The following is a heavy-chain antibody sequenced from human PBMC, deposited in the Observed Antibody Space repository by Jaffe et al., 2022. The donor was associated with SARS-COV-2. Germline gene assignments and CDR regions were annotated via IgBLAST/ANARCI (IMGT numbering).Heavy chain of an antibody. CDR2: IYTSGST. CDR3: ARTVAPPVYFDY. V-gene: IGHV4-61*02. Sequence: QVQLQESGPGLVKPSQTLSLTCTVSGGSISSGSYYWSWIRQPAGKGLEWIGRIYTSGSTNYNPSLKSRVTISVDTSKNQFSLKLSSVTAADTAVYYCARTVAPPVYFDYWGQGTLVTVSS. D-gene: IGHD2-2*01. J-gene: IGHJ4*02. CDR1: GGSISSGSYY.